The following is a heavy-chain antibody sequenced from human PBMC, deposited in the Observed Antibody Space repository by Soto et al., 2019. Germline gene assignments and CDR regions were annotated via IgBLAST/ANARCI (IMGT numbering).Heavy chain of an antibody. D-gene: IGHD3-10*01. CDR2: VNPILSMS. CDR1: GDTFNFYS. Sequence: QVQLVQSGAEVKRPGSSVKVSCKASGDTFNFYSINWVRQAPGLGLEWMGRVNPILSMSNYAPRFQGRVTMTADKSTSTADMELSGLRSEDTAIYYCATSYGSGYRAFDFWGQGALVTVSS. V-gene: IGHV1-69*04. J-gene: IGHJ4*02. CDR3: ATSYGSGYRAFDF.